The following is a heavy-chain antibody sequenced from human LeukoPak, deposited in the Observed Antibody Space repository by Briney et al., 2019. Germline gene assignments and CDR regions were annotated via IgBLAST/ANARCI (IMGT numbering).Heavy chain of an antibody. Sequence: GGSLRLSCAASGFSFSSYGMHWVRQAPGKGLEYVSAISRNGGSTYYANSVKGRFTISRDNSKNMLYLQMGSLRPEDMAVYYCARDLRSAWKYYYYMDVWGKGTTVTISS. V-gene: IGHV3-64*01. CDR2: ISRNGGST. CDR1: GFSFSSYG. D-gene: IGHD6-19*01. CDR3: ARDLRSAWKYYYYMDV. J-gene: IGHJ6*03.